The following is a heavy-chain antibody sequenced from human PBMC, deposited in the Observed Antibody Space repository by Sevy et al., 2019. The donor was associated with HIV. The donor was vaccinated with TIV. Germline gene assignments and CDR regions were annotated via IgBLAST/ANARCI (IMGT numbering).Heavy chain of an antibody. J-gene: IGHJ4*02. D-gene: IGHD3-3*01. CDR2: IKLDGSDK. Sequence: GGSLRLSCAASGFSFSKYWMSWVRQAPGKGLEWVANIKLDGSDKHYVDSVKGRFTISRDNSKNSLYLQMNSLRAEDTAVYYCARAHLLFYEWLSYDYWGQGTLVTVSS. CDR1: GFSFSKYW. V-gene: IGHV3-7*01. CDR3: ARAHLLFYEWLSYDY.